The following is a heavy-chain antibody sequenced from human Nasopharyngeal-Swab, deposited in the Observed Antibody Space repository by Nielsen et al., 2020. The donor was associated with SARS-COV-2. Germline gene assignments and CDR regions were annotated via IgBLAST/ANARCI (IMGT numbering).Heavy chain of an antibody. D-gene: IGHD5-12*01. CDR3: ASCIVATAYGPSHYYYYAMDV. CDR1: GYTFTSYY. V-gene: IGHV1-46*01. J-gene: IGHJ6*02. CDR2: INPSAGST. Sequence: ASVKVSCKASGYTFTSYYIHWVRQAPGQGLEWMGIINPSAGSTSYAQKFQGRVTITADKSTSTAYMELSSLRSEDAAVYYCASCIVATAYGPSHYYYYAMDVWGQGTTVTVSS.